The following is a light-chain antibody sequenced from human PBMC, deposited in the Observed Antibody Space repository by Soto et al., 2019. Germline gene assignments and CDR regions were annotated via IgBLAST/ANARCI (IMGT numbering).Light chain of an antibody. CDR3: QRSYGSPPWT. Sequence: DIQMTQSPSSLSASVGDRVTITCRASQSISSYLNWYQQKPGNAPKLLIYAASSLQSGVPSRFSGSGSGTDFTLSISSLQPEDFATYYCQRSYGSPPWTFGQGTKVDIK. J-gene: IGKJ1*01. V-gene: IGKV1-39*01. CDR1: QSISSY. CDR2: AAS.